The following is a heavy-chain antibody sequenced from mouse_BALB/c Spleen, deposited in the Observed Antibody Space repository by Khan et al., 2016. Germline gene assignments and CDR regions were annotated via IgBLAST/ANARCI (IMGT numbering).Heavy chain of an antibody. Sequence: EVQLQESGPGLVKPSQSLSLTCTVTGYSITSDYAWNWIRQFPGNKLEWMGYISYSGGTDYNPSLKSRVSITRDTSKNQFFLQLNSVTSEDTATXYCTRGYYYFDYWGQGTTLTVSS. J-gene: IGHJ2*01. CDR3: TRGYYYFDY. V-gene: IGHV3-2*02. CDR1: GYSITSDYA. CDR2: ISYSGGT.